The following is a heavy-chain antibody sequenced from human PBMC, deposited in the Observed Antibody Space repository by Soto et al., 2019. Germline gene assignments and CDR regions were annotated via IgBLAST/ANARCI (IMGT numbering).Heavy chain of an antibody. CDR3: ARESGGATATLDYYYFYMDV. V-gene: IGHV1-2*04. D-gene: IGHD5-12*01. CDR1: GDRFTDYY. CDR2: INPNSGVT. J-gene: IGHJ6*03. Sequence: QVQLVQSGAEVKEPGASVTVSCRASGDRFTDYYMHWVRQAPGQGLEWMGWINPNSGVTNYAQKFQGWVTMTRDTSIRTVYMQLSRLRFDDTAIYYCARESGGATATLDYYYFYMDVWGTGTTVTVSS.